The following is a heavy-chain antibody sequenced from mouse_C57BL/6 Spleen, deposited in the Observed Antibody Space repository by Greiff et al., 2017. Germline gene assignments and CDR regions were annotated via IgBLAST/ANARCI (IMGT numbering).Heavy chain of an antibody. CDR2: ISSGGDYI. V-gene: IGHV5-9-1*02. CDR1: GFTFSSYA. CDR3: TRDEYYYGIPLAH. J-gene: IGHJ2*01. Sequence: EVQGVESGEGLVKPGGSLKLSCAASGFTFSSYAMSWVRQTPEKRLEWVAYISSGGDYIYYADTVKGRFTISRDNARNTLYLQMSSLKSEDTAVYYCTRDEYYYGIPLAHWGQGTTLTVSS. D-gene: IGHD1-1*01.